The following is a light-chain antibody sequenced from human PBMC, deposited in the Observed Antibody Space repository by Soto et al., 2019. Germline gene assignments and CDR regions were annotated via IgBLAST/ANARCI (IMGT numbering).Light chain of an antibody. Sequence: DIQMTQSPSSLSASVGDRVTITCRASQEISNYLNWYQQKPGKSPKLLIYDASNLETGVPSRFSGSGSGTYFTFTISSLQPEDIATYYCQQYDSLPPVFTFGPGTKVDIK. CDR3: QQYDSLPPVFT. CDR2: DAS. CDR1: QEISNY. V-gene: IGKV1-33*01. J-gene: IGKJ3*01.